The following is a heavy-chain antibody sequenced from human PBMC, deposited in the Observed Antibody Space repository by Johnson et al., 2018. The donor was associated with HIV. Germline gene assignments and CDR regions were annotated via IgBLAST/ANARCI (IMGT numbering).Heavy chain of an antibody. J-gene: IGHJ3*02. Sequence: QEKLVESGGGLVQPGGSLRLSCSASGFSVSSNYMTWVRQAPGRGLAWVAFIRYDGSNKYYADSVKGRFTISRANSKTTRYLQMNSLKTEDTAVYYCTSTARITIFGVVITQPDAFDIWGQGTMVTVSS. V-gene: IGHV3-30*02. CDR3: TSTARITIFGVVITQPDAFDI. CDR2: IRYDGSNK. D-gene: IGHD3-3*01. CDR1: GFSVSSNY.